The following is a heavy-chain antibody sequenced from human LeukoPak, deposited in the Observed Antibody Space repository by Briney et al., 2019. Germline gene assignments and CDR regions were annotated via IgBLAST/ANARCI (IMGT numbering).Heavy chain of an antibody. CDR2: IIPILGIA. D-gene: IGHD2-15*01. CDR3: ARDRPKGGRGFDY. V-gene: IGHV1-69*04. J-gene: IGHJ4*02. CDR1: GGTFSSYA. Sequence: SVKVSCKASGGTFSSYAISWVRQAPGQGLEWMGRIIPILGIANYAQKFQGRVTITADKSTSTAYMELSSLRAEDTAVYYCARDRPKGGRGFDYWGQGTLVTVSS.